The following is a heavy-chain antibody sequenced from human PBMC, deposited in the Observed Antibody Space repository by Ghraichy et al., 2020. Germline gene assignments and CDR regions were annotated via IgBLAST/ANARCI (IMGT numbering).Heavy chain of an antibody. CDR3: AKALLFCSGGGCLPLHPFDF. CDR2: INPNSGGT. J-gene: IGHJ4*02. D-gene: IGHD2-15*01. Sequence: VKVSCKASGYTFTGYYIHWVRQAPGQGLEWMGWINPNSGGTNYAQKFQGRVTMTRDTSISTAYMELSSLRSDDTAVYYCAKALLFCSGGGCLPLHPFDFWGQGTLVTVSS. V-gene: IGHV1-2*02. CDR1: GYTFTGYY.